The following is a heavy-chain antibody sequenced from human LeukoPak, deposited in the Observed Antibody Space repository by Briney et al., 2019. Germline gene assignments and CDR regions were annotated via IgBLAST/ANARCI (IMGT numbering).Heavy chain of an antibody. J-gene: IGHJ4*02. CDR2: ISYDGSNK. Sequence: PGRSLRLSCAASGFTFSSYGMHWVRQAPGKGLEWVAVISYDGSNKYYADSVKGRFTISRDNSKNTLYLQMNSLRAEDTAVYYCAKSYLWFGEFETHYFDYWGQGTLVTVSS. CDR1: GFTFSSYG. CDR3: AKSYLWFGEFETHYFDY. D-gene: IGHD3-10*01. V-gene: IGHV3-30*18.